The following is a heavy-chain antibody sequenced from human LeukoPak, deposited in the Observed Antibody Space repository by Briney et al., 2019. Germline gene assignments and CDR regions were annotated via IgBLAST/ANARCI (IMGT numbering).Heavy chain of an antibody. CDR1: DFSISSGHY. D-gene: IGHD2-2*01. CDR2: IYHSGST. CDR3: ARSTFSHASTGGYDY. V-gene: IGHV4-38-2*01. Sequence: SEILSLTCAVSDFSISSGHYWGWFRQSPGKGLEWIGTIYHSGSTYYTPSLQSRVTISVDMSKNQFSLRLSRVTVADTAVYFCARSTFSHASTGGYDYWGQGILVTVSS. J-gene: IGHJ4*02.